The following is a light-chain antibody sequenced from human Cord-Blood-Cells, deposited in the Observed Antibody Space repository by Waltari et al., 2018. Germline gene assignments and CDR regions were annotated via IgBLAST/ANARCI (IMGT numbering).Light chain of an antibody. Sequence: QSVLTQPPSASGTPGQRVTIPCSGSSSNIGSKTVTWYQQLPGTAPKLLIYSNNQRPSGVPDRFSGSKSGTSASRAISGLQSEDEADYYCAAWDDSLNGAVFGGGTQLTVL. J-gene: IGLJ7*01. V-gene: IGLV1-44*01. CDR2: SNN. CDR3: AAWDDSLNGAV. CDR1: SSNIGSKT.